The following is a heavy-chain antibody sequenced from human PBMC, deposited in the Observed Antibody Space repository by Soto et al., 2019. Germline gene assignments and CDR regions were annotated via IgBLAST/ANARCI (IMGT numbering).Heavy chain of an antibody. D-gene: IGHD3-3*01. CDR3: ATGPHYDFWSGYYGYYYYGMDV. V-gene: IGHV4-4*02. Sequence: QVQLQESGPGLVKPSGTLSLTCAVSGGSISSSNWWSWVRQPPGKGLEWIGEIYHSGSTNYNPSLKSRVTISVDKSKNQFSLKLSSVTAADTAVYYCATGPHYDFWSGYYGYYYYGMDVWGQGTTVTVSS. J-gene: IGHJ6*02. CDR1: GGSISSSNW. CDR2: IYHSGST.